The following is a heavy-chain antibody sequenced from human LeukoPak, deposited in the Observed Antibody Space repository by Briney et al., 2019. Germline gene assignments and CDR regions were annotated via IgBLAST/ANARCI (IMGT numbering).Heavy chain of an antibody. CDR3: ARDGVVTMELDF. V-gene: IGHV4-61*02. D-gene: IGHD3-10*01. Sequence: SETLSLTCTVSGCSISSGSYYWSWLRQPAGKGLECIGRIYTSGSTNYNPSLKSRATISLDTSKNQFSLNLKSVTAADTAMYYCARDGVVTMELDFWGQGTLVTVSS. J-gene: IGHJ4*02. CDR2: IYTSGST. CDR1: GCSISSGSYY.